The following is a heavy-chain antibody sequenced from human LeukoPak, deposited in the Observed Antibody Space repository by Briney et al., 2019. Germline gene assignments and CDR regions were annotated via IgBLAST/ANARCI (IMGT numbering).Heavy chain of an antibody. CDR2: ISGSGAST. J-gene: IGHJ5*02. CDR1: GFTFSSYA. CDR3: TKEDPRFDP. V-gene: IGHV3-23*01. Sequence: AGGSLRLSCAASGFTFSSYAMSWVRQAPGKGLEWLLAISGSGASTHYADSVRGRFTISRDNSKSTLYLQMNSLRADDTAVYYCTKEDPRFDPWGQGTLVTVSS.